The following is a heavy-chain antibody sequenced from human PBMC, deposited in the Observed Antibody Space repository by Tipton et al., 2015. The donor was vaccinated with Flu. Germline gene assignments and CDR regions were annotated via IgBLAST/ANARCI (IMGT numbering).Heavy chain of an antibody. Sequence: TLSLTCSVSGDSIRRYSWSWIRQPAGKGLEWIGRIYTSGSTNYNPSLKSRVTMSVDTSKNQFSLNLRSVTAADTAMYFCARDSPSLRFGDLSSFDYWGPGTLVSVS. CDR3: ARDSPSLRFGDLSSFDY. J-gene: IGHJ4*02. CDR1: GDSIRRYS. D-gene: IGHD3-16*02. V-gene: IGHV4-4*07. CDR2: IYTSGST.